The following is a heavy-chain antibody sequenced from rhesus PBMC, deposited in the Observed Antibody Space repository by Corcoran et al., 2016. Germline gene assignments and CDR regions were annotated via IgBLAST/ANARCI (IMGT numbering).Heavy chain of an antibody. V-gene: IGHV4-160*01. D-gene: IGHD3-3*01. CDR1: GGSISSNY. Sequence: QVQLQESGPGLVKPSETLSLTCAVSGGSISSNYWSWIRQAPGKGLEWIGRIYGSGGSTDYHPSLKSRVTISTDTSKNQFSLKLSSVTAADTAVYYCAREHYNIWTGYYTIIDYWGQGVLVTVSS. CDR2: IYGSGGST. J-gene: IGHJ4*01. CDR3: AREHYNIWTGYYTIIDY.